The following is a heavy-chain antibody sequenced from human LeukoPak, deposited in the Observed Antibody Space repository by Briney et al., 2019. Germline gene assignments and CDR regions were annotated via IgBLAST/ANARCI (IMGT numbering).Heavy chain of an antibody. V-gene: IGHV3-64D*06. CDR3: IKGGSRTRDFDAFDI. J-gene: IGHJ3*02. D-gene: IGHD1-14*01. Sequence: PGRSLRLSCSASGFTFSSYAMHWVRQAPGKGLEYVSAISSNGGSTYYADSVKGRFTISRDNSKNTLYLQMSSLRAEDTAVYFCIKGGSRTRDFDAFDIWGQGTMVTVSS. CDR2: ISSNGGST. CDR1: GFTFSSYA.